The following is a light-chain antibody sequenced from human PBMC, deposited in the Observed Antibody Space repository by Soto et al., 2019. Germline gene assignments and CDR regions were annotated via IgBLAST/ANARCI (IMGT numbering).Light chain of an antibody. CDR1: SSDVGACEY. J-gene: IGLJ3*02. V-gene: IGLV2-8*01. Sequence: QSALTQPPSASGSPGQSVTISCTGTSSDVGACEYVSWYQQYPGKSPKLMIYEVSKRPSGVPDRFSGSKSGNTASLTVSGLQAEDEADYYCTSYVGSDIWVFGGGTKLTVL. CDR3: TSYVGSDIWV. CDR2: EVS.